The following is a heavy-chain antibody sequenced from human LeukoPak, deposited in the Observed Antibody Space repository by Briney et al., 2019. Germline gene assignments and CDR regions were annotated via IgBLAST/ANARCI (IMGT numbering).Heavy chain of an antibody. CDR2: IYHTGNN. Sequence: RPSETLSLTCTVSGGSVSSDYWSWIRQPPGKGLEWIGYIYHTGNNDYNPSLKSRATISLDPSKNQFSLKLTSVTAADTAVYFCARHPFSSPFDYWGQGTLVTVSS. CDR3: ARHPFSSPFDY. J-gene: IGHJ4*02. D-gene: IGHD2/OR15-2a*01. CDR1: GGSVSSDY. V-gene: IGHV4-59*08.